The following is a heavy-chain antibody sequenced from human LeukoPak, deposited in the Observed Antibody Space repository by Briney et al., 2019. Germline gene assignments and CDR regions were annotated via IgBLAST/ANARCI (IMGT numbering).Heavy chain of an antibody. CDR3: ARGQNGLYYYDSSGKSDAFDI. J-gene: IGHJ3*02. CDR2: ISSSSSYI. CDR1: GFTFSSYS. Sequence: GGSLRLSCAASGFTFSSYSMNWVRQAPGKGLEWVSSISSSSSYIYYADSVKGRFTISRDNAKNSLYLQMNSLRAEDTAVYYCARGQNGLYYYDSSGKSDAFDIWGQGTMVTVSS. V-gene: IGHV3-21*01. D-gene: IGHD3-22*01.